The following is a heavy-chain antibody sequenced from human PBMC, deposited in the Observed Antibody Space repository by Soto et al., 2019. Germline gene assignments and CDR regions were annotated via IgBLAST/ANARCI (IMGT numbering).Heavy chain of an antibody. CDR3: TRVGEQWLVVSNYYYYGMDV. V-gene: IGHV3-48*02. CDR2: ISSSSSTI. D-gene: IGHD6-19*01. Sequence: GGSLRLSCAASGFTFSSYSMNWVRQAPGKGLEWVSYISSSSSTIYYADSVKGRFTISRDNAKNSLYLQMNSLRDEDTAVYYCTRVGEQWLVVSNYYYYGMDVWGQGTTVTVSS. J-gene: IGHJ6*01. CDR1: GFTFSSYS.